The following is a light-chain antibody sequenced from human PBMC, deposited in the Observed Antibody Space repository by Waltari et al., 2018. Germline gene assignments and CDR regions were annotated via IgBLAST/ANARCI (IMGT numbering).Light chain of an antibody. CDR1: QSVGTN. CDR2: GAS. J-gene: IGKJ3*01. CDR3: HQYNNWPPFT. V-gene: IGKV3-15*01. Sequence: ETVMTQSPTTLSVSPGEGVTLSCRASQSVGTNLAWHQHKPGQVPRLLIYGASTRAAGIPVRFSGSGSGTEFTLTISGLQSEDFAVYYCHQYNNWPPFTFGPGTKVDI.